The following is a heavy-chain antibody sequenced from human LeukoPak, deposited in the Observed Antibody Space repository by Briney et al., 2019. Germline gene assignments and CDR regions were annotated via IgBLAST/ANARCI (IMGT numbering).Heavy chain of an antibody. Sequence: SETLSLTCTVSGGSISSYYWSWIRQPPGKGLEWIGYIYYSGSTNYNPSLKSRVTISVDTSKNQFSLKLSSVTAADTAVYYCARDDGTGSRAFDIWGQGTMVTVSS. J-gene: IGHJ3*02. CDR3: ARDDGTGSRAFDI. V-gene: IGHV4-59*01. CDR2: IYYSGST. D-gene: IGHD1-1*01. CDR1: GGSISSYY.